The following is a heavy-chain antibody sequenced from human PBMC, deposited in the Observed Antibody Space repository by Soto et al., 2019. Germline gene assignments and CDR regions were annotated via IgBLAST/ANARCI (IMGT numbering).Heavy chain of an antibody. Sequence: SETLSLTCTVSGGSISSYYWSWIRQPPGKGLEWIGYIYYSGSTNYNPSLKSRVTISVDTSKNQFSLKLSSVTAADTAVYYCACDRGWVQADYWGQGTLVTVSS. J-gene: IGHJ4*02. D-gene: IGHD1-1*01. CDR2: IYYSGST. V-gene: IGHV4-59*01. CDR1: GGSISSYY. CDR3: ACDRGWVQADY.